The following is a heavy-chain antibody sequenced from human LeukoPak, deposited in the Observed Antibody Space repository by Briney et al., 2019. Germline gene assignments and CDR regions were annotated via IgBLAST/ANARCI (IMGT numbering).Heavy chain of an antibody. J-gene: IGHJ4*02. V-gene: IGHV4-38-2*02. Sequence: SETLSLTCTVSGYSISSGYYWGWIRQPPGKGLEWIGSIYHSGSTSYNPSLKSRVTISVDTSKNQFSLNLGSVTAADTAVYYCALIAARGYWGQGTLVTVSS. CDR1: GYSISSGYY. CDR3: ALIAARGY. D-gene: IGHD6-6*01. CDR2: IYHSGST.